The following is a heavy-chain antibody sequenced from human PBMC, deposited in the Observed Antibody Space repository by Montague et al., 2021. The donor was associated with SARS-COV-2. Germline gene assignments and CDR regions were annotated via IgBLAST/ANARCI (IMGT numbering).Heavy chain of an antibody. D-gene: IGHD2-2*03. CDR3: ARKMDSSFDV. Sequence: SLSSDRLCWHWIRWSPSRALEWLASTYYRSKWYNDSAPSVSGRATVKPDTSRNQFSLHLDSVTPEDTALYFCARKMDSSFDVWGKGTMVIVSS. J-gene: IGHJ3*01. CDR1: SLSSDRLC. V-gene: IGHV6-1*01. CDR2: TYYRSKWYN.